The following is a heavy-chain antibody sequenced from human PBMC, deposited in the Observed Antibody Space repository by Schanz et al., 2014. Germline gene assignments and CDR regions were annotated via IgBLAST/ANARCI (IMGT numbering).Heavy chain of an antibody. CDR2: IIPILGIT. D-gene: IGHD6-13*01. V-gene: IGHV1-69*04. Sequence: QVQLVQSGAEVKKPGASVKVSCKVSGYSLNELSMHWVRQAPGQGLEWMGRIIPILGITNVAQTFQDRVTITADKSTSTAYMELSSLRSEDTAVYYCARDGEAAAGCDYWGQGTLVTVSS. CDR1: GYSLNELS. CDR3: ARDGEAAAGCDY. J-gene: IGHJ4*02.